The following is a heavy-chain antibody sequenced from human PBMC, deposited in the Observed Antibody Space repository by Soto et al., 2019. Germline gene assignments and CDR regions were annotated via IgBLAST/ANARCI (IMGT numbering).Heavy chain of an antibody. Sequence: PGGSLRLSCAASGFTFSDYYMSWIRQAPGKGLEWVSYISSSGSTIYYADSVKGRFTISRDNAKNSLYLQMNSLRAEDTAVYYCAREMATISRWFDPWGQGTLVTVSS. CDR1: GFTFSDYY. V-gene: IGHV3-11*01. CDR2: ISSSGSTI. J-gene: IGHJ5*02. CDR3: AREMATISRWFDP. D-gene: IGHD5-12*01.